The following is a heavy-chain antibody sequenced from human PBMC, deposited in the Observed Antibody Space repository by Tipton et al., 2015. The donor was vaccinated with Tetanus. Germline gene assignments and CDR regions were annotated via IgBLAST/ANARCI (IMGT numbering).Heavy chain of an antibody. CDR2: INHSGST. J-gene: IGHJ4*02. V-gene: IGHV4-34*01. D-gene: IGHD3-3*01. Sequence: TLSLTCAVYGGSFSGYYWSWIRQPPGKGLEWIGEINHSGSTNYNPSLKSRVTISVDTSKNQFSLKLSSVTAADTAVYYCARRRFWVRGPFDYWGQGTLVAVSS. CDR1: GGSFSGYY. CDR3: ARRRFWVRGPFDY.